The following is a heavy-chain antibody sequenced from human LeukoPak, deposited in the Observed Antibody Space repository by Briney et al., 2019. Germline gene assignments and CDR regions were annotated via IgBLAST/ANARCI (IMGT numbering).Heavy chain of an antibody. CDR2: IYHSGST. D-gene: IGHD6-6*01. V-gene: IGHV4-4*02. J-gene: IGHJ4*02. CDR1: GGSISSSNW. CDR3: ARVGYSSSSYFDY. Sequence: SGTLSLTCAVSGGSISSSNWWSWVRQPPGKGLEWIGEIYHSGSTNYNPSLKSRVTISVDKSKNQFSLKLSSVTAADTAVYYCARVGYSSSSYFDYWGQGTLVTVSS.